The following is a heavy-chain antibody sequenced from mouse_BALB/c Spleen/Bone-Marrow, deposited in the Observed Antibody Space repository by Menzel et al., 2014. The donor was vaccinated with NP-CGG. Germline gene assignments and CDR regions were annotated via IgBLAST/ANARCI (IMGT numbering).Heavy chain of an antibody. CDR1: GYTFTAYA. CDR2: ISTYSGNT. CDR3: ARNFYGSSYVDY. V-gene: IGHV1-67*01. Sequence: VPLQQSGPALVRPGVSVKLSCKGSGYTFTAYAMHWVKQSHAKSLEWIGLISTYSGNTHYNQIFKGKATMTVDKSSSTAYMELARLTSEDSAIYYCARNFYGSSYVDYWGQGTTLTVSS. D-gene: IGHD1-1*01. J-gene: IGHJ2*01.